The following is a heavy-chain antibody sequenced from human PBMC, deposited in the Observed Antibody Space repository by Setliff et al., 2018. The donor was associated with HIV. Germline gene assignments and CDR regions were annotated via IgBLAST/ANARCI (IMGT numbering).Heavy chain of an antibody. V-gene: IGHV4-4*09. J-gene: IGHJ6*02. Sequence: PSETLSLTCTVSGGSVNDFYCNWIRQPPGKGPEWIGYIHSSGSTIYNPSLKSRITISPDTSKEQSSLELSSATAADTAVYYCASQGVVVTTRGHHYYGLNVWGQGTTVTVSS. CDR1: GGSVNDFY. D-gene: IGHD2-15*01. CDR3: ASQGVVVTTRGHHYYGLNV. CDR2: IHSSGST.